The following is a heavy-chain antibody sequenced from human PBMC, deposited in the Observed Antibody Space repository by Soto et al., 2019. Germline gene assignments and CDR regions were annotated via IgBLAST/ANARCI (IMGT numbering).Heavy chain of an antibody. CDR1: GGSFSGYY. D-gene: IGHD3-3*01. CDR2: INHSGNT. Sequence: QVQLQQWGAGLLKPSETLSLTCAVYGGSFSGYYWSWTRQPPGKGLEWIGEINHSGNTNYNPSLKSRVTISVDTSKNQFSLKLSSVTAADTAVYYCATLHSPYDFWSGYPYNWFDPRGQGTLVTVSS. J-gene: IGHJ5*02. CDR3: ATLHSPYDFWSGYPYNWFDP. V-gene: IGHV4-34*01.